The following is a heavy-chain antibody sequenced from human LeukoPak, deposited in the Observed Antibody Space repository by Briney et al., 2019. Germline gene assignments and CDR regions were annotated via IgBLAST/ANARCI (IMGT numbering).Heavy chain of an antibody. Sequence: ASVKVSCKASGYTFTSYYMHWVRQAPGQGLEWMGIINPSGGSTSYAQKFQGRVTMTRDMSTSTVYMELSSLRSEDTAVYYCARDGGIAAAGPEDWGQGTLVTVSS. CDR3: ARDGGIAAAGPED. CDR1: GYTFTSYY. J-gene: IGHJ4*02. D-gene: IGHD6-13*01. V-gene: IGHV1-46*01. CDR2: INPSGGST.